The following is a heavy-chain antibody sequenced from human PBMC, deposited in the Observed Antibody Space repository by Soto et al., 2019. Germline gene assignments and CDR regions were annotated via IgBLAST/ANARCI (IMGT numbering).Heavy chain of an antibody. Sequence: PGGSLRLSCAASGFTFSSYWMHWVRQAPGKGLVWVSRINSDGSSTSYADSVKGRFTISRDNAKNTLYLQMNSLRAEDTAVYYCARDQESITIFGVVIGTDYGMDVWGQGTTVIVAS. CDR3: ARDQESITIFGVVIGTDYGMDV. D-gene: IGHD3-3*01. J-gene: IGHJ6*02. CDR2: INSDGSST. V-gene: IGHV3-74*01. CDR1: GFTFSSYW.